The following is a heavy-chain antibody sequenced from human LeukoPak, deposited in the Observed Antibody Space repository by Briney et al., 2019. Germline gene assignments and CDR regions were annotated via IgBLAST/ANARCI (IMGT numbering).Heavy chain of an antibody. CDR1: GGSISSGSYY. CDR2: IYYSGST. Sequence: PSETLSLTCTVSGGSISSGSYYWSWIRQPAGKGLEWIGSIYYSGSTYYNPSLKSRVTIPVDTSKNQFSLKLSSVTAADTAVYYCARVLRYFDWLSISAYYYYMDVWGKGTTVTVSS. J-gene: IGHJ6*03. V-gene: IGHV4-39*07. D-gene: IGHD3-9*01. CDR3: ARVLRYFDWLSISAYYYYMDV.